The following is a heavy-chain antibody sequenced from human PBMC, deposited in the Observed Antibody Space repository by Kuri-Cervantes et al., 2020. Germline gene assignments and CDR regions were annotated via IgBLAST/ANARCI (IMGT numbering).Heavy chain of an antibody. CDR3: ARRRGYNWNDIMDV. V-gene: IGHV4-38-2*01. D-gene: IGHD1-1*01. J-gene: IGHJ6*03. Sequence: SETLSLTCAVSGYSISSGYYWGWIRQPPGKGLEWIGSIYHSGTTYYNPSLKSRVTISVDTSKNQFSLKLNSVTAADTAVYYCARRRGYNWNDIMDVWGKGTTVTVSS. CDR2: IYHSGTT. CDR1: GYSISSGYY.